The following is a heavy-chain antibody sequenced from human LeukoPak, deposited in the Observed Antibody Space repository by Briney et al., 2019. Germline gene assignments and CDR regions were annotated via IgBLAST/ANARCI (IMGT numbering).Heavy chain of an antibody. CDR2: ISASGASP. CDR1: GFTFNSDA. V-gene: IGHV3-23*01. J-gene: IGHJ4*02. CDR3: VKRAVAGTYYFDY. Sequence: GGSLRLSCTASGFTFNSDAMSWVRQAPGKGLEWVSIISASGASPYYADSVKGRFTISRDNSKNTLYLQMNSLRAEDTAVYYCVKRAVAGTYYFDYWGQETLVTVSS. D-gene: IGHD6-19*01.